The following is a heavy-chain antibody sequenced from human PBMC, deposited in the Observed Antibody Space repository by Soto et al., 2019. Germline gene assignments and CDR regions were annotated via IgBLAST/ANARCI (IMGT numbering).Heavy chain of an antibody. J-gene: IGHJ3*02. CDR2: IYYSGST. Sequence: PSETMSLTCTVFGGSISSGGYYCSWISQHPGKGLEWIGYIYYSGSTYYNPSLKNLVTISVDTSKNQFSLKLSSVTAADTAVYYCARDRGTNGGPSPGSFDIWGQGTTVTVSS. CDR3: ARDRGTNGGPSPGSFDI. CDR1: GGSISSGGYY. V-gene: IGHV4-31*01. D-gene: IGHD2-8*01.